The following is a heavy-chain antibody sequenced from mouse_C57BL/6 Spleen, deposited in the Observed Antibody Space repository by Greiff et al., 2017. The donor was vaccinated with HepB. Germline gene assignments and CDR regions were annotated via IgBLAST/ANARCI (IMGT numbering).Heavy chain of an antibody. V-gene: IGHV1-5*01. CDR1: GYTFTSYW. CDR2: IYPGNSDT. Sequence: EVQLQQSGTVLARPGASVKMSCKTSGYTFTSYWMHWVKQRPGQGLEWIGAIYPGNSDTSYNQKFKGKAKLTAVPSASTAYMELSSLTNEDSAVYYGTSITTVVDWYFDVWGTGTTVTVSS. CDR3: TSITTVVDWYFDV. J-gene: IGHJ1*03. D-gene: IGHD1-1*01.